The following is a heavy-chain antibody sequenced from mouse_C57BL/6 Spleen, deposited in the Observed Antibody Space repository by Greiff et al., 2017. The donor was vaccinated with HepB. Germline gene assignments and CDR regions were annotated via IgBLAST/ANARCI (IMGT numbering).Heavy chain of an antibody. Sequence: EVQLQQSGPELVKPGASVKISCKASGYTFTDYYMHWVEQSHGKSLEWIGDINPNHGGTSYNQKFKGKATLTVDKSSSTAYMELRSLTSEDSAVYYGARWDYGSSPFAYWGQGTLVTVSA. D-gene: IGHD1-1*01. J-gene: IGHJ3*01. V-gene: IGHV1-26*01. CDR2: INPNHGGT. CDR1: GYTFTDYY. CDR3: ARWDYGSSPFAY.